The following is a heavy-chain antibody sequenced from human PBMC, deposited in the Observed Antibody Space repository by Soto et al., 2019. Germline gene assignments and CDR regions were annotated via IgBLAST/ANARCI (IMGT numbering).Heavy chain of an antibody. Sequence: EVQLVESGGGLVQPGGSLRLSCIASGFNFNDHGMHWVRQAPGKGLEWVSGITWHSDGRCYADTVKGRFTISRNIAKNSLYLQMTSRRDEVTALYYCAKEDSRFTGYIDVWGKGTMVTVSS. CDR3: AKEDSRFTGYIDV. V-gene: IGHV3-9*01. D-gene: IGHD2-21*01. CDR1: GFNFNDHG. J-gene: IGHJ6*03. CDR2: ITWHSDGR.